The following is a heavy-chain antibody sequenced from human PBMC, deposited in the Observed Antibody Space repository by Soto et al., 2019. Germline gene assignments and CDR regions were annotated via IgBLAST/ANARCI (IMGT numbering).Heavy chain of an antibody. Sequence: GSLRLSCAASKFTFSRYWMHWVRQTPGKGPMWVSRINTDGSRTTYADSVKGRFTISRDNAKNTVFLDMNSLRAEDTAVYYCARVASGSYDWFDPWGQGTLVTVSS. CDR3: ARVASGSYDWFDP. J-gene: IGHJ5*02. CDR1: KFTFSRYW. D-gene: IGHD1-26*01. CDR2: INTDGSRT. V-gene: IGHV3-74*03.